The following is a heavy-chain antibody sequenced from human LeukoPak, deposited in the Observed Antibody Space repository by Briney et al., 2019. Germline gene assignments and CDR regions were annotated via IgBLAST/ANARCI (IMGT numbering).Heavy chain of an antibody. J-gene: IGHJ4*02. CDR3: ARDRKDEAYYDSSGYYPGPLDY. Sequence: GGSLRLSCAASGFSFSTYSMNWVRQAPGKGLEWVSSISSSSSYIYYADSVKGRFTISRDNAKNSLYLQMNSLRAEDTAVYYCARDRKDEAYYDSSGYYPGPLDYWGQGTLVTVSS. V-gene: IGHV3-21*01. CDR2: ISSSSSYI. CDR1: GFSFSTYS. D-gene: IGHD3-22*01.